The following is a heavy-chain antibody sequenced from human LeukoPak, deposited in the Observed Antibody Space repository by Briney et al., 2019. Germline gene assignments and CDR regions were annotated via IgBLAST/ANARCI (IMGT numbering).Heavy chain of an antibody. V-gene: IGHV4-59*08. D-gene: IGHD2-15*01. J-gene: IGHJ3*01. CDR3: ARHGGGYAFDV. CDR2: IDYSGSA. CDR1: GGSISSYY. Sequence: TSETLSLTCTVSGGSISSYYWSWIRQPPGKGLEWIGYIDYSGSATNNPSLKSRVTISVDTSKNQFSLILSSVTAADAAVYYCARHGGGYAFDVWGQGTMVTVSS.